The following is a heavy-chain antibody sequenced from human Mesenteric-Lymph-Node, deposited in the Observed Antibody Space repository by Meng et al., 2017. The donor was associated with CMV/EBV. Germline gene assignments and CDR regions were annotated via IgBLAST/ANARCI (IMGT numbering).Heavy chain of an antibody. CDR1: GGSFSGYY. CDR3: ARGSSYDILTGYFDY. D-gene: IGHD3-9*01. CDR2: INHSGST. J-gene: IGHJ4*02. V-gene: IGHV4-34*01. Sequence: VNVHQWGADLLKLLGTLSVTCVGYGGSFSGYYWNWIRQSPEKGLEWIGEINHSGSTTYNPSFTSRIIISVDTSTNQISLNMSSVTAADTAVYYCARGSSYDILTGYFDYWGQGALVTVSS.